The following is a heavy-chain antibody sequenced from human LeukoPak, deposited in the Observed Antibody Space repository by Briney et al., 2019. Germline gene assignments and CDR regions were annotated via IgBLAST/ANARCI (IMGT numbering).Heavy chain of an antibody. Sequence: GASVKVSCKASGYTFTSYGISWVRQAPGQGLEWMGWISAYNGNTNYAQKLQGRVTMTTDTSTSTAYMELSGLRSEDMAVYYCARSYYYGSGSYDYWGQGTLVTVSS. D-gene: IGHD3-10*01. CDR3: ARSYYYGSGSYDY. CDR2: ISAYNGNT. J-gene: IGHJ4*02. V-gene: IGHV1-18*03. CDR1: GYTFTSYG.